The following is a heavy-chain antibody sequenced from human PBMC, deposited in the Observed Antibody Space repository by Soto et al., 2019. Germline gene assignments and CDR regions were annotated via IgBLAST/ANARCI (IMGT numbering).Heavy chain of an antibody. CDR2: INPSGGST. D-gene: IGHD3-16*01. CDR1: GYTFTSYY. Sequence: QVQLVQSGAEVKKPGASVKVSCKASGYTFTSYYMHWVRQAPGQGLEWMGIINPSGGSTSYAQKFRGRVTMTRDTSTSTVYMELSSLRSEDTAVYYCARLLQSAEKGGLRYYYGMDVWGQGTTVTVSS. CDR3: ARLLQSAEKGGLRYYYGMDV. V-gene: IGHV1-46*01. J-gene: IGHJ6*02.